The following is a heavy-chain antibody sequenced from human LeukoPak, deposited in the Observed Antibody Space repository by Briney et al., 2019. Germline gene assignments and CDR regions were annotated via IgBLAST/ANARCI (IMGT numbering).Heavy chain of an antibody. Sequence: SVKVSCTASGGTFSSHAISWVRQAPGQGLEWMGGIIPIFGTANYAQKFQGRVTITADESTSTAYMELSSLRSEDTAVYYCAGGADVGLYTFDYWGQGTLVTVSS. CDR3: AGGADVGLYTFDY. CDR1: GGTFSSHA. CDR2: IIPIFGTA. V-gene: IGHV1-69*13. J-gene: IGHJ4*02. D-gene: IGHD2-2*02.